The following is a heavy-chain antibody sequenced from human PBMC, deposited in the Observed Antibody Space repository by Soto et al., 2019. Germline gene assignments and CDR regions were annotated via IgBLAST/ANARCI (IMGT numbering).Heavy chain of an antibody. CDR1: GFTVGTNY. CDR2: IYAAGHT. CDR3: ARAIVTPETYYIDV. Sequence: EVRLVESGGGLVQPGESLRLSCEASGFTVGTNYISWVRQSPGKGLEWVSVIYAAGHTYYPDSVKGRFTISRDKSLNTVSLQMSSLRVDDTAVYYCARAIVTPETYYIDVWGKGTTVTVSS. V-gene: IGHV3-66*01. J-gene: IGHJ6*03. D-gene: IGHD4-4*01.